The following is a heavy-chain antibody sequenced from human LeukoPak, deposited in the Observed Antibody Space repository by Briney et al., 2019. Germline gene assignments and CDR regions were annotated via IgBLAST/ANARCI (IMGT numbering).Heavy chain of an antibody. J-gene: IGHJ6*02. CDR2: TYYRSKWYN. V-gene: IGHV6-1*01. CDR1: GDSVSINSAA. CDR3: ARDAVTTSYYYYYGMDV. Sequence: SQTLSLTCAISGDSVSINSAAWNWIRQSPSRGLEWLGRTYYRSKWYNDYAVSVKSRITINPNTSKNQFSLQLNSVTPEDTAVYHCARDAVTTSYYYYYGMDVWGQGTTVTVSS. D-gene: IGHD4-17*01.